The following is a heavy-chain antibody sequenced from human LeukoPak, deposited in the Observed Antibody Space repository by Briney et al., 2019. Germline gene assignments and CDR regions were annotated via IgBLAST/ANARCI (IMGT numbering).Heavy chain of an antibody. Sequence: ASETLSLTCTVSGGSISSYYWSWIRQPPGKGLEWIGTIYYSGSTYYSPSLKSRVTISVDTSKNQFSLKLSSVTAADTAVYYCARQALSGEPIWGQGTMVTVSS. CDR3: ARQALSGEPI. CDR2: IYYSGST. D-gene: IGHD1-14*01. CDR1: GGSISSYY. J-gene: IGHJ3*02. V-gene: IGHV4-59*04.